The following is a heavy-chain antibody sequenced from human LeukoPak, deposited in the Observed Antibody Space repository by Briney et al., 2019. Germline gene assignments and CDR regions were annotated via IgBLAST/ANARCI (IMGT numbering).Heavy chain of an antibody. Sequence: PGGSPRLSRAASGFTFSSYSMNWVRQAPGKGLGWVSSISSSSSYIYYADSVKGRFTISRDNAKNSLYLQMNSLRAEDTAVYYCARDCSGGSCYFSYYFDYWGQGTLVTVSS. CDR2: ISSSSSYI. CDR1: GFTFSSYS. D-gene: IGHD2-15*01. V-gene: IGHV3-21*01. CDR3: ARDCSGGSCYFSYYFDY. J-gene: IGHJ4*02.